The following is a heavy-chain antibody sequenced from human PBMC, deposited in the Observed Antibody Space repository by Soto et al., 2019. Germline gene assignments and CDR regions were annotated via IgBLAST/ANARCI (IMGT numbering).Heavy chain of an antibody. D-gene: IGHD3-10*01. CDR1: GFTFSSYA. Sequence: QVQLVESGGGVVQPGRSLRLSCAASGFTFSSYAMHWVRQAPGKGLEWVAVISYDGSNKYYADSVKGRFTISRDNSKNTLYLQMNSLRAEDTAVYYCARAYYYGSGSYYNLDYWGQGTLVNVSS. CDR3: ARAYYYGSGSYYNLDY. CDR2: ISYDGSNK. J-gene: IGHJ4*02. V-gene: IGHV3-30-3*01.